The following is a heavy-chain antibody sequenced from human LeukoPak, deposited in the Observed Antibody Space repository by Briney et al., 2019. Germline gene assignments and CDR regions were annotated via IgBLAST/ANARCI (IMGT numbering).Heavy chain of an antibody. J-gene: IGHJ4*02. CDR1: GFTFSSYA. V-gene: IGHV3-23*01. Sequence: EGSLRLSCAASGFTFSSYALSWVRQTPEKGLEWVSAISGSGDSTYYANSVKGPFTFSRDNSMNTLFLQMNRLRAEDTAVYYCARDNGGYNYDFWGQGTLVTVSS. D-gene: IGHD5-24*01. CDR3: ARDNGGYNYDF. CDR2: ISGSGDST.